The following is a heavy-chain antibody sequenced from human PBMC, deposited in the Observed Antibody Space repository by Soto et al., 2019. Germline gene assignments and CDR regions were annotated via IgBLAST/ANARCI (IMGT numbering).Heavy chain of an antibody. V-gene: IGHV3-23*01. CDR2: IISRGHDP. CDR3: ATYSVYGEEPRKAFDV. Sequence: EVQLTESGGGLVQPGGSLRLSCVSSGFTFSAYAMTWVRQAPGGALAWVFSIISRGHDPYYADSVRGRFTITRDTFKGALYLHMIGLSAEDTAMYYCATYSVYGEEPRKAFDVWGQATMVTVSS. CDR1: GFTFSAYA. D-gene: IGHD4-17*01. J-gene: IGHJ3*01.